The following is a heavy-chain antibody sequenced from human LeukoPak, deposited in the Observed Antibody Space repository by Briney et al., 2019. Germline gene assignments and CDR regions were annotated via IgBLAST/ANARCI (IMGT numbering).Heavy chain of an antibody. D-gene: IGHD5-18*01. Sequence: GGSLRLSCTSSGFTFGTYAVSWFRQAPGQGLEWVGFIRSKTFGGTTEYAASVKGRFTISRDDSKSIAYLQLNCLKTEDSPVYYCTRYSGRTDYWGQGTLVSVSS. CDR1: GFTFGTYA. CDR2: IRSKTFGGTT. J-gene: IGHJ4*02. V-gene: IGHV3-49*03. CDR3: TRYSGRTDY.